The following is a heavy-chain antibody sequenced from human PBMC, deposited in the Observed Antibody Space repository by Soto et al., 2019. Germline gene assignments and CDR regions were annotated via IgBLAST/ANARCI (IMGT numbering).Heavy chain of an antibody. CDR1: GDTFNFYT. Sequence: QVQLVQSGSDVKKAGSSVKVSCKASGDTFNFYTINWVRQAPGLGLEWMGRFNPILSMSNYAQKFEVRVTITADKSTNTAYMELSRLRVEDKAMYYCVTSYGSGYRAFDFWGQGALVTVSS. D-gene: IGHD3-10*01. V-gene: IGHV1-69*02. CDR3: VTSYGSGYRAFDF. J-gene: IGHJ4*02. CDR2: FNPILSMS.